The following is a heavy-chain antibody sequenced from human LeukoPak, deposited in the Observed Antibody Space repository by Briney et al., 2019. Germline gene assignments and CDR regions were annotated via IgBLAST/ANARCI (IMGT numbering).Heavy chain of an antibody. CDR1: GGSISVGGYS. D-gene: IGHD6-19*01. CDR2: IYHSGST. V-gene: IGHV4-30-2*01. CDR3: ARSHSSGWYNWFDP. J-gene: IGHJ5*02. Sequence: SQTLSLTCAVCGGSISVGGYSWSWVRQPPGEGLGWIGYIYHSGSTYYNPSLKSRVTISVDRSKNQFSLKLSSVTAADTAVYYCARSHSSGWYNWFDPWGQGTLVTVSS.